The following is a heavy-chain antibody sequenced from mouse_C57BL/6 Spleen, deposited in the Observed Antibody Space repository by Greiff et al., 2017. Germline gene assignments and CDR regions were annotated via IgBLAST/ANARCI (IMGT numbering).Heavy chain of an antibody. CDR2: IYPRSGNT. CDR3: ARGDGKRAMDC. D-gene: IGHD2-1*01. CDR1: GYTFTSYG. J-gene: IGHJ4*01. Sequence: QVQLKESGAELARPGASVKLSCKASGYTFTSYGISWVKQRPGQGLEWIGEIYPRSGNTYYNEKFKGKATLTADKSSSTAYMALRSLTSEDSAVYFCARGDGKRAMDCWGQGTSVTVSS. V-gene: IGHV1-81*01.